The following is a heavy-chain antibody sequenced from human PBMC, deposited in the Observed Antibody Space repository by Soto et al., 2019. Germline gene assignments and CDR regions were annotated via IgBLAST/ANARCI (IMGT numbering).Heavy chain of an antibody. D-gene: IGHD2-15*01. CDR2: ISYGGST. CDR1: GGSINSGGYC. V-gene: IGHV4-31*03. CDR3: SRGLLL. J-gene: IGHJ4*02. Sequence: QVQLQESGPGLVKPSQTLSLTCTVSGGSINSGGYCWSWIRQHPGKGLDWIGCISYGGSTSYNPSLTSRVTISVDTSKNQFSLKLSSVPAADTAVYYCSRGLLLWGQGTLITVSS.